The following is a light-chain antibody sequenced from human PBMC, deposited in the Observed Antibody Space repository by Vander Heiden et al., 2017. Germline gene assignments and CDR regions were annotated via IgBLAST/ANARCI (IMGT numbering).Light chain of an antibody. J-gene: IGKJ2*01. V-gene: IGKV3-11*01. CDR1: QSVSSY. CDR3: QQRSNWPPT. CDR2: DAS. Sequence: EIVFTQSPAPLSLSPGERAPLSCRASQSVSSYLAWYQQKPGQAPRLLIYDASNRATGIPARFSGSGSGTDFTLTISSLEPEDFAVYYCQQRSNWPPTFGQGTKLEIK.